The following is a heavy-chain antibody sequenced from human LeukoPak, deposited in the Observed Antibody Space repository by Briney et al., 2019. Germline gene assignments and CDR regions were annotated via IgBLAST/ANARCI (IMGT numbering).Heavy chain of an antibody. CDR1: GGSFSVYY. CDR2: ISRGGST. Sequence: SETLSLTCAVYGGSFSVYYWSGLRQPPGKGLEWIGEISRGGSTNYSPSLKSRVTISLDTSKNQVSLKLSSVTAADTAMYYCGLSTTKATTRTIDYWGQGALVTVSS. D-gene: IGHD4-17*01. J-gene: IGHJ4*02. CDR3: GLSTTKATTRTIDY. V-gene: IGHV4-34*01.